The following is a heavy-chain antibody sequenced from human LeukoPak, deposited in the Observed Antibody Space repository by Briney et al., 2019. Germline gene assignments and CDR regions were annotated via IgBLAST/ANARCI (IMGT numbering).Heavy chain of an antibody. J-gene: IGHJ4*02. CDR2: ISSSSSYI. D-gene: IGHD3-3*01. V-gene: IGHV3-21*03. Sequence: GGSLRLSCAVSGFPFSNSWMYWVRQAPGKGLEWVSSISSSSSYIYYADSVKGRFTISRDNAKNSLYLQMNSLRAEDTAVYYCASHLEFDYWGQGTLVTVSS. CDR3: ASHLEFDY. CDR1: GFPFSNSW.